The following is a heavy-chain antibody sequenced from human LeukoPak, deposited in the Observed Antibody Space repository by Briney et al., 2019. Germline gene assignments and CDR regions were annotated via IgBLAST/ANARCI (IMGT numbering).Heavy chain of an antibody. D-gene: IGHD6-6*01. CDR1: GYSFTSYW. V-gene: IGHV5-51*01. CDR3: ARHDEYNFDY. Sequence: GESLKISCKGSGYSFTSYWISWVRQMPGKGLEWMGRIDPGDSDTRYSPSFQGQVTISADKSISTAYLQWSSLKASDTAMYYCARHDEYNFDYWGQGTLVTVSS. J-gene: IGHJ4*02. CDR2: IDPGDSDT.